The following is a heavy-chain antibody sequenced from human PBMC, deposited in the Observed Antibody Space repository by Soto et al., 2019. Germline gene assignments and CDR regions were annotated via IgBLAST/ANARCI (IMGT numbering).Heavy chain of an antibody. D-gene: IGHD6-13*01. CDR1: RFTFSSYA. CDR2: ISGSGGST. CDR3: AKLTAGAGAEY. Sequence: GGSLRLSCAASRFTFSSYAMSWVRQAPGKGLEWVSAISGSGGSTYYADSVKGRFTISRDNSKNTLYLQMNSLRAEDTAVYYCAKLTAGAGAEYWGQGTLVTVSS. J-gene: IGHJ4*02. V-gene: IGHV3-23*01.